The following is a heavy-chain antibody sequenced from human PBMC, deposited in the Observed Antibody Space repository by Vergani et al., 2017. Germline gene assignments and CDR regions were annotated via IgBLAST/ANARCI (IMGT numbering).Heavy chain of an antibody. V-gene: IGHV4-34*01. CDR2: INHSGST. J-gene: IGHJ5*02. CDR1: GGSFSGYY. D-gene: IGHD3-10*01. CDR3: ARGGGITMVRGPLRNGFDP. Sequence: QVQLQQWGAGLLKPSETLSLTCAVYGGSFSGYYWSWIRQPPGKGLEWIGEINHSGSTNYNPSLKSRVTISVDTSKNQFSLKLSSVTAADTAVYYCARGGGITMVRGPLRNGFDPWGQGTLVTVSS.